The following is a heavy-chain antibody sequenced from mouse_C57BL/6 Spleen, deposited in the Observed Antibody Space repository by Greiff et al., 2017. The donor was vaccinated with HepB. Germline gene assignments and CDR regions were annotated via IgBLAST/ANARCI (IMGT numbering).Heavy chain of an antibody. Sequence: EVQLQESEGGLVQPGSSMKLSCTASGFTFSDYYMAWVRQVPEKGLEWVANINYDGSSTYYLDSLKSRFIISRDNAKNILYLQMSSLKSEDTATYYCARGGDYWYFDVWGTGTTVTVSS. CDR3: ARGGDYWYFDV. CDR1: GFTFSDYY. CDR2: INYDGSST. J-gene: IGHJ1*03. D-gene: IGHD2-13*01. V-gene: IGHV5-16*01.